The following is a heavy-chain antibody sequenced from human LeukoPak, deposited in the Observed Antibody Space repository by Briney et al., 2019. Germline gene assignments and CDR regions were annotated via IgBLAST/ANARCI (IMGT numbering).Heavy chain of an antibody. V-gene: IGHV3-48*03. CDR1: GFTFSSYE. D-gene: IGHD3-22*01. CDR3: AELGITMIEGV. J-gene: IGHJ6*04. CDR2: ISSSGSTI. Sequence: GSLRLSCAASGFTFSSYEMNWVRQAPGKGLEWVSYISSSGSTIYYADSVKGRFTISRDNAKNSLYLRMNSLRAEDTAVYYCAELGITMIEGVWGKGTTVTISS.